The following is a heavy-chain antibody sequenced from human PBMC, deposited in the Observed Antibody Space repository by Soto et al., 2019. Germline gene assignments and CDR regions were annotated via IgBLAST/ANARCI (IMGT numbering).Heavy chain of an antibody. V-gene: IGHV4-30-2*01. J-gene: IGHJ5*02. CDR1: GGSITSGGYS. D-gene: IGHD3-22*01. Sequence: PSESLSLACAVSGGSITSGGYSWGLIRQPPGQGLEWIGYMYHSGNTYYNPSLKGRVTISLDHSKNQFSLKLSSVTAADTAVYYCARGPITTNPRFDPWGQGTLVTVSS. CDR3: ARGPITTNPRFDP. CDR2: MYHSGNT.